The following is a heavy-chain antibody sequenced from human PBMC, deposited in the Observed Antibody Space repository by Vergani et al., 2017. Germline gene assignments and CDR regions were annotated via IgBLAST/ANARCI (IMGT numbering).Heavy chain of an antibody. V-gene: IGHV3-11*04. D-gene: IGHD6-6*01. CDR2: ISSSGSTI. CDR1: GFTFSDYY. J-gene: IGHJ6*03. Sequence: QVQLVESGGGLVKPGGSLRLSCAASGFTFSDYYMSWIRQAPGKGLEWVSYISSSGSTIYYADSVKGRFTISRDNAKNSLYLQMNSLRAEDTAVYYCARDQDSSSGGVYYYYYYMDVWGKGTTVTVSS. CDR3: ARDQDSSSGGVYYYYYYMDV.